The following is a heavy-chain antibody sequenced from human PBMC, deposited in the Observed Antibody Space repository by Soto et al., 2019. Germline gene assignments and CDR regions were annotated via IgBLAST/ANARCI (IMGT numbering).Heavy chain of an antibody. V-gene: IGHV3-23*01. J-gene: IGHJ6*03. D-gene: IGHD6-19*01. CDR2: ISGSGGST. CDR1: GFTFSSYA. CDR3: AKRYSSGRYDQTYYYMDV. Sequence: GGSLRLSCAASGFTFSSYAMSWVRQAPGKGLEWVSAISGSGGSTYYADSVKGRFTISRDNSKNTLYLQMNSLRAEDKALYFCAKRYSSGRYDQTYYYMDVWGKGTTVTVSS.